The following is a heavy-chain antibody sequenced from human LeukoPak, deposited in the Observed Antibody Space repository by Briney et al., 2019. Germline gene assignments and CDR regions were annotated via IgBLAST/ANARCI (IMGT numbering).Heavy chain of an antibody. D-gene: IGHD4/OR15-4a*01. CDR3: ARDFAEGDYGKFDY. CDR2: IFYSGST. Sequence: SKTLSLTCTVSGGSISSDDYSWSWIRQPPGKGLEWIGHIFYSGSTYYNPSLRSRLTISVDTSKNQFSLKLSSVTAADTAVYYCARDFAEGDYGKFDYWGQGTLVTVSS. V-gene: IGHV4-30-4*08. CDR1: GGSISSDDYS. J-gene: IGHJ4*02.